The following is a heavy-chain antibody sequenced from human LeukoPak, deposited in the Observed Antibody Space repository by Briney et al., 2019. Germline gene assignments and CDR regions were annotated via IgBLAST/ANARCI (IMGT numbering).Heavy chain of an antibody. CDR2: INPSGGST. CDR1: GYTFTSYY. J-gene: IGHJ5*02. D-gene: IGHD3-22*01. V-gene: IGHV1-46*01. CDR3: ARGSDSSGYYHLNWFDP. Sequence: GASVKVSCKASGYTFTSYYLHWVRQAPGQGLEWMGIINPSGGSTSYAQKFQGRVTMTRDTSTSTVYMELSSLRSEDTAVYYCARGSDSSGYYHLNWFDPWGQGTLVTVSS.